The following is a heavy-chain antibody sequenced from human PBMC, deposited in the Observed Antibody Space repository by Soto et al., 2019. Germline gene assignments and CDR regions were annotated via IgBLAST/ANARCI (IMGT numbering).Heavy chain of an antibody. CDR2: ISAYTDDP. V-gene: IGHV1-18*01. CDR3: ARVIPGAEAWFDP. CDR1: GNTFTNFG. D-gene: IGHD2-2*01. J-gene: IGHJ5*02. Sequence: ASVKVSCKASGNTFTNFGVTWVRQAPGQGLEWMGWISAYTDDPNYAQKFQGRVTMTIDTSTSTAYLDLRSLTSDDTAVYYCARVIPGAEAWFDPWGQGTLVTVS.